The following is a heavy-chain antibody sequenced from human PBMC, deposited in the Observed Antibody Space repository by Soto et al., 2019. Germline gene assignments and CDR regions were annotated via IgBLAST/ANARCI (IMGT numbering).Heavy chain of an antibody. J-gene: IGHJ4*02. CDR1: GGSVKTYY. D-gene: IGHD2-8*01. Sequence: SETLSLTCTVSGGSVKTYYWSWIRQAPGKGLEWIGYIHFSGGTKYNPSLNSRATTSMDASNNQFSLKVTSVTAADTDVYYCARQYSNAFDYWGQGTLVTVSS. CDR3: ARQYSNAFDY. CDR2: IHFSGGT. V-gene: IGHV4-59*08.